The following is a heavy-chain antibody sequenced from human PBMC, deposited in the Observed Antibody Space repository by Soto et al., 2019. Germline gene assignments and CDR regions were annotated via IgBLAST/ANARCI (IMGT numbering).Heavy chain of an antibody. Sequence: QVQLVQSGAEVKKPGSSVKVSCKASGGTFSSYAISWVRQAPGQGLEWMGGIIPIFGTANYAQKFQGRVTITADKSTSTAYMVLSSLRSEDTAVYYCARDYYDSSGLLGDFDYWGQGTLVTVSS. CDR3: ARDYYDSSGLLGDFDY. CDR2: IIPIFGTA. D-gene: IGHD3-22*01. V-gene: IGHV1-69*06. J-gene: IGHJ4*02. CDR1: GGTFSSYA.